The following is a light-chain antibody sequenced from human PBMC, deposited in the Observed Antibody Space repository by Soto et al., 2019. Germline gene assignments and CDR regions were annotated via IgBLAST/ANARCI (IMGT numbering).Light chain of an antibody. CDR3: QQYNDWPYT. CDR2: GAS. CDR1: QSVSNN. Sequence: EIVVTQSPGTLSVSPGEGATLSCRARQSVSNNLAWYQQRPGQAPRLLIHGASTRPTGIPARFSGSGYGREVTLTISSLQSEDVAMYYCQQYNDWPYTFGQGTKLEIK. J-gene: IGKJ2*01. V-gene: IGKV3-15*01.